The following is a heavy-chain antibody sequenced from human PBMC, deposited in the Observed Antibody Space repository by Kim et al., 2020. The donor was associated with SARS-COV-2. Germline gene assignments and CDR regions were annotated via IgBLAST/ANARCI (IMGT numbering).Heavy chain of an antibody. D-gene: IGHD4-4*01. V-gene: IGHV3-11*01. Sequence: GGSLRLSCAASGFTFSDYYMSWIRQAPGKGLEWVSYISSSGSTIYYADSVKGRFTISRDNAKNSLYLQMNSLRAEDTTVYYCARESKAGYYFDYWGQGTLVTVSS. J-gene: IGHJ4*02. CDR1: GFTFSDYY. CDR2: ISSSGSTI. CDR3: ARESKAGYYFDY.